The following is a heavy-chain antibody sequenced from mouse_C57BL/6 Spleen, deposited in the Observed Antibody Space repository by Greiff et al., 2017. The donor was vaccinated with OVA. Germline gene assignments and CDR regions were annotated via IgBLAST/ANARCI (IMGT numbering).Heavy chain of an antibody. D-gene: IGHD2-1*01. CDR2: ISGGGGNT. J-gene: IGHJ1*03. V-gene: IGHV5-9*01. CDR1: GFTFSSYT. CDR3: ARRGGYGNYDWYFDV. Sequence: EVQLVESGGGLVKPGGSLKLSCAASGFTFSSYTMPWVRQTPEKRLEWVATISGGGGNTYYPDSVKGRFTISRANAKNTLYLQMSSLRSEDTALYDCARRGGYGNYDWYFDVWGTGTTVTVSS.